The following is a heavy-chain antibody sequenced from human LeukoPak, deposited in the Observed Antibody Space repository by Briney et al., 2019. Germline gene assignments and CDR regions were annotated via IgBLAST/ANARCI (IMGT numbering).Heavy chain of an antibody. J-gene: IGHJ4*02. CDR1: GFTFSSYA. CDR2: ISYDGSNK. CDR3: ARAVRGDHPDDY. Sequence: PGGSLRLSCTASGFTFSSYAMHGVREAPGKGLEGVAVISYDGSNKYYADSVKGRFTISRDNSKNTLYLQMNSLRAEDTAVYYCARAVRGDHPDDYWGQGTLVTVSS. D-gene: IGHD3-10*01. V-gene: IGHV3-30*04.